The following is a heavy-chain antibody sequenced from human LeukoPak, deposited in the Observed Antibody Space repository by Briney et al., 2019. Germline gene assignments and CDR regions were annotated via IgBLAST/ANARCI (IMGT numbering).Heavy chain of an antibody. J-gene: IGHJ6*02. CDR3: ARVYYGSGSYFLLDV. Sequence: ASVKVSCKASGYTFTSYAINWVRQATGQGLEWMGWMNPNSGKTGHAQKFQGRVTMTRNTSISTAYMELSSLRSEDTAVYYCARVYYGSGSYFLLDVWGQGTTVTVSS. CDR2: MNPNSGKT. CDR1: GYTFTSYA. V-gene: IGHV1-8*01. D-gene: IGHD3-10*01.